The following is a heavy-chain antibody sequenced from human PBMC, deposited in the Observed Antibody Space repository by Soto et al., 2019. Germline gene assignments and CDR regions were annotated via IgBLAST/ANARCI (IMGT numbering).Heavy chain of an antibody. D-gene: IGHD2-15*01. CDR1: GYTFTGYF. CDR3: VRGGGRILAPLP. V-gene: IGHV1-2*02. J-gene: IGHJ5*02. Sequence: ASVKVSCKASGYTFTGYFIHWVRQAPGQGLEWMGYINPNSGATKYAPRFQGRVTMSSDTSNRTAYIDLSNLRSNDTAVYYCVRGGGRILAPLPWGPGTLVTVSS. CDR2: INPNSGAT.